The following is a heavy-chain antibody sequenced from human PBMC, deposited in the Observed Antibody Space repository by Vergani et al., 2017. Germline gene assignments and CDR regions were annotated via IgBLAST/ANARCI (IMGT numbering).Heavy chain of an antibody. Sequence: EVQLVESGGGLVQPGGSLRLSCAASGFTFSSYAMSWVRQAPGKGLEWVSAISGSGGSTYYADSVKGRFTISRDNSKNTLYLQMNSLRAEDTAVYYCAKVGSIAARRVWLAPAPNYWGQGTLVTVSS. CDR1: GFTFSSYA. CDR2: ISGSGGST. V-gene: IGHV3-23*04. CDR3: AKVGSIAARRVWLAPAPNY. D-gene: IGHD6-6*01. J-gene: IGHJ4*02.